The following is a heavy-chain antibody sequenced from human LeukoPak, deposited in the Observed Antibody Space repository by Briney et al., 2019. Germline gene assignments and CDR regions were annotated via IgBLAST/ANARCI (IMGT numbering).Heavy chain of an antibody. Sequence: PGGSLRLSCAGSGFNFSSYWTSWVRQAPGKGLEWVANIKQDGSEKYYVDSVKGRFTIFRDNAKNSVYLQMNSLRVEDTAVYYCARGRFYYGWGKDVWGQGTTVTVSS. D-gene: IGHD3-10*01. J-gene: IGHJ6*02. V-gene: IGHV3-7*01. CDR1: GFNFSSYW. CDR2: IKQDGSEK. CDR3: ARGRFYYGWGKDV.